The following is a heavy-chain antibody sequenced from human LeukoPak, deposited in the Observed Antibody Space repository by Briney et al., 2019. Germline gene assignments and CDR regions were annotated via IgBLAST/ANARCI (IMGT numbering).Heavy chain of an antibody. V-gene: IGHV3-30*02. CDR3: VRDHHRRLYDSQARDTFDI. CDR2: IRYDGSNK. Sequence: GGSLRLSCAASGFIFNSYGMHWVRQAPGKGLEWVAFIRYDGSNKYYADSVKGRFTISRDNAKNSLYLQMNSLRAEDTAVYYCVRDHHRRLYDSQARDTFDIWGRGTMVTVSS. CDR1: GFIFNSYG. D-gene: IGHD5/OR15-5a*01. J-gene: IGHJ3*02.